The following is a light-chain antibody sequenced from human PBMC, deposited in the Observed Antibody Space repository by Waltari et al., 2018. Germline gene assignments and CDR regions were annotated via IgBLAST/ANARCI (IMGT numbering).Light chain of an antibody. CDR2: DDS. CDR3: HLWDGLLDHVV. V-gene: IGLV3-21*02. J-gene: IGLJ2*01. Sequence: SYILTQPPSVSVAPGQAASITCGGADIGGRSVHWYQQRPGQAPILIVFDDSARPLGVPERFSGSRSGNTATLTISRVEAGDEADYFCHLWDGLLDHVVFGGGTKLTVL. CDR1: DIGGRS.